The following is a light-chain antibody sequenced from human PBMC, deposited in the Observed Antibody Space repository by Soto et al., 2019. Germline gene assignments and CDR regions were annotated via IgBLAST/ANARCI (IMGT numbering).Light chain of an antibody. CDR3: SSYAGGNNLL. J-gene: IGLJ2*01. Sequence: QSALTQPASVSGSPGQSITISCTGTTSDVGGFNYVSWYQLNPGKAPKLMVYEVNTRPSGVPDRFSGSKSGSTASLTVSGLQAEDEADYYCSSYAGGNNLLFGGGTKLTVL. CDR2: EVN. CDR1: TSDVGGFNY. V-gene: IGLV2-8*01.